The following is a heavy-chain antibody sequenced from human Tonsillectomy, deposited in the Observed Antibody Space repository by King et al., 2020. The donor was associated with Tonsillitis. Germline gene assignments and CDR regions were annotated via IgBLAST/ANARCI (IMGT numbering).Heavy chain of an antibody. V-gene: IGHV3-64*01. CDR1: GFSFSSHT. CDR3: ARGPNRGSYLGAY. J-gene: IGHJ4*02. D-gene: IGHD1-26*01. Sequence: QLVESGGGLVHPGGSLRLSCAASGFSFSSHTMHWVRQAPGKGLEYVSAISANGGSTSYASSVHGRFTISRDNSKNTLYLQMGSLRAEDKAMYYCARGPNRGSYLGAYWGQGTLVTVSS. CDR2: ISANGGST.